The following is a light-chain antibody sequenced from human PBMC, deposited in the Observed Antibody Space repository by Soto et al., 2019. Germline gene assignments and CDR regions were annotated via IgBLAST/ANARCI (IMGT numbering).Light chain of an antibody. CDR1: QTIVTY. Sequence: DIQMTHSPSSLSASVGDRVTITCRASQTIVTYLNWYQQKPGKAPKVLIYAASSLRSGVPSRFSGGGSGADFTLTISSLQAEDFATYYCQQSYSTPPTFGQGTKVDIK. CDR2: AAS. CDR3: QQSYSTPPT. J-gene: IGKJ1*01. V-gene: IGKV1-39*01.